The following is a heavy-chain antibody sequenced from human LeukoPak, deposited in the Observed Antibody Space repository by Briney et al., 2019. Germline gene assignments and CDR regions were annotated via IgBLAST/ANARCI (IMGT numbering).Heavy chain of an antibody. CDR3: ARSWSYGMDV. CDR2: IYHSGST. CDR1: GGSISSGGYS. D-gene: IGHD2-8*02. Sequence: PSETLSLTCAVSGGSISSGGYSWSWIRQPPGKGLEWIGYIYHSGSTYYNPSLKSRVTISVDRSKNQFSLKLSSVTAADTAVYYCARSWSYGMDVWGQGTTVAVSS. V-gene: IGHV4-30-2*01. J-gene: IGHJ6*02.